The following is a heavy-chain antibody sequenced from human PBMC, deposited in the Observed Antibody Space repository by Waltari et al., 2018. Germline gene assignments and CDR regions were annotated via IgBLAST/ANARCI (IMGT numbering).Heavy chain of an antibody. V-gene: IGHV3-9*01. Sequence: EVQLVESGGGLVQPGRSLRLSCAASGFTFDDYAMHWVRQAPGKGLEWVSGISWNSGSIGYADSVKGRFTISRDNAKNSLYLQMNSLRAEDTALYYCVNLAISDYWGQGTLVTVSS. J-gene: IGHJ4*02. CDR1: GFTFDDYA. D-gene: IGHD3-3*02. CDR3: VNLAISDY. CDR2: ISWNSGSI.